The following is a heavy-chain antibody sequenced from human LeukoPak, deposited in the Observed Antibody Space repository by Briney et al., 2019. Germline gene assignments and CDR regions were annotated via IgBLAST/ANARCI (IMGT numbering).Heavy chain of an antibody. J-gene: IGHJ4*02. CDR3: ARVTGYRIEDYFDY. D-gene: IGHD6-13*01. V-gene: IGHV4-4*02. Sequence: SGTLSLTCAVSGGSISSSNWWSWVRPPPGKGLEWIGEIYHSGSTNYNPSLKSRVTISVETSKNEFSLKLRSVTAADTAVYYCARVTGYRIEDYFDYWGQGTLVTVSS. CDR2: IYHSGST. CDR1: GGSISSSNW.